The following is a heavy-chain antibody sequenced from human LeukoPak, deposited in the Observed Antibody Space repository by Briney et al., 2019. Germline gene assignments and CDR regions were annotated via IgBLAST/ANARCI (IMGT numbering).Heavy chain of an antibody. CDR1: GFTFDDYA. V-gene: IGHV3-9*01. J-gene: IGHJ4*02. Sequence: GGSLRLSCAASGFTFDDYAMHWVRQAPGKGLEWVSGISWNSGSIGYADSVKGRFTISRDNAKNSLYLQMNSLRAEDTALYYCAKGLGWAPYSHGAFDYWGQGTVVTVSS. CDR2: ISWNSGSI. D-gene: IGHD3-16*01. CDR3: AKGLGWAPYSHGAFDY.